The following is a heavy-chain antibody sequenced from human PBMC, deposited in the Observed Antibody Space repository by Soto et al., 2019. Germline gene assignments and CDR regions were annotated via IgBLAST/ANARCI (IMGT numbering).Heavy chain of an antibody. Sequence: SETLSLTCSVSGGSLSGGVYYWSWLHQHPGKGLEWIGYIYYSGSTYYNPSLKSRVTISVDTSKNQFSLKLSSVTAADTAVYYCARVSSMGRWLHMYYFDYWGQGTLVTVSS. V-gene: IGHV4-31*03. CDR1: GGSLSGGVYY. CDR2: IYYSGST. J-gene: IGHJ4*02. D-gene: IGHD5-12*01. CDR3: ARVSSMGRWLHMYYFDY.